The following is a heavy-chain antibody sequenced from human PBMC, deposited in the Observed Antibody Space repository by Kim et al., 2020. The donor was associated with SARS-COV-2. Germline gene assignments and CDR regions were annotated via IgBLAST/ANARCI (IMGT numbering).Heavy chain of an antibody. V-gene: IGHV3-7*01. CDR2: IKQDGSEK. Sequence: GGSLRLSCAASGFTFSSYWMSWVRQAPGKGLEWVANIKQDGSEKYYVDSVKGRFTISRDNAKNSLYLQMNSLRAEDTAVYYCARAGYFDWLSTFDYWGQGTLVTVSS. J-gene: IGHJ4*02. CDR3: ARAGYFDWLSTFDY. CDR1: GFTFSSYW. D-gene: IGHD3-9*01.